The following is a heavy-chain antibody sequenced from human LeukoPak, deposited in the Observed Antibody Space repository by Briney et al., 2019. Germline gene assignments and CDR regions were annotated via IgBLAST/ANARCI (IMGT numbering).Heavy chain of an antibody. D-gene: IGHD6-13*01. J-gene: IGHJ6*03. CDR3: ARVVGLTGYSSSWYSGYYYYMDV. V-gene: IGHV1-69*06. CDR2: IIPIFGTT. CDR1: VGTFTSYA. Sequence: SVKVSCKASVGTFTSYAISWVRRAPGQGLEWMGGIIPIFGTTNYAQKFQDRVTITADKSTSTAYMELSSLRSEDTAVYYCARVVGLTGYSSSWYSGYYYYMDVWGKGTTVTVSS.